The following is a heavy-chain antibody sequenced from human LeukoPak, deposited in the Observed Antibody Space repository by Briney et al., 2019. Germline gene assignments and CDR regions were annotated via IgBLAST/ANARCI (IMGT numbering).Heavy chain of an antibody. D-gene: IGHD6-13*01. J-gene: IGHJ6*02. CDR3: ARGGYSSRQSFYGMDV. CDR2: IYPGDSDT. V-gene: IGHV5-51*01. Sequence: KRGESLKISCKGSGYSFTSYWIGWVRQMPGKGLEWLGLIYPGDSDTRYSPSFQGQVTISADKSISTAYLQWSSLKASDTAMYYCARGGYSSRQSFYGMDVWGQGTTVTVSS. CDR1: GYSFTSYW.